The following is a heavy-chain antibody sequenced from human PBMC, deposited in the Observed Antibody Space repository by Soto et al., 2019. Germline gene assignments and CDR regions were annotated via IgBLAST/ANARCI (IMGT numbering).Heavy chain of an antibody. D-gene: IGHD3-16*02. J-gene: IGHJ4*02. CDR2: IYYSGST. CDR3: ARRYRGNFDF. Sequence: SETLSLTCTVSGGSISSYYWSWIRQPPGKGLEWIGYIYYSGSTNYNPSLKSRVTISVDTSKNQFSLKLSSVTAADTAVYYCARRYRGNFDFWGQGTLVTVSS. V-gene: IGHV4-59*01. CDR1: GGSISSYY.